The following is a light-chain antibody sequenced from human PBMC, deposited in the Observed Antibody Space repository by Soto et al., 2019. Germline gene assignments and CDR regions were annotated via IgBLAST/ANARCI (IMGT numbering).Light chain of an antibody. CDR1: SSDVGGYNY. CDR2: DVS. CDR3: SSYTSSSANE. V-gene: IGLV2-14*01. Sequence: QSALTQPASVSGSPGQSITISCTGTSSDVGGYNYVSWYQQHPGKAPKLMIYDVSNRPSGVSNRFSGSKSGNTAFLTISGLQAEDEADYYSSSYTSSSANEFGGGTKLTVL. J-gene: IGLJ2*01.